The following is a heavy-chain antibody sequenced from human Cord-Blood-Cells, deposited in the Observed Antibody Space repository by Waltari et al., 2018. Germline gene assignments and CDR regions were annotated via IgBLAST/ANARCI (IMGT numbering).Heavy chain of an antibody. D-gene: IGHD2-15*01. CDR3: ARDPGYGRGDAFDI. CDR2: INPNSGGA. J-gene: IGHJ3*02. CDR1: GYTFTGYY. V-gene: IGHV1-2*04. Sequence: QVQLVQSGAEVKKPGASVKVSCKASGYTFTGYYMHWVRQAPGQGLEWMGWINPNSGGANYSQKFQGWVTMTRGTSIRTAYMELSRLRSDDTAVYYCARDPGYGRGDAFDIWGQGTMVTVSS.